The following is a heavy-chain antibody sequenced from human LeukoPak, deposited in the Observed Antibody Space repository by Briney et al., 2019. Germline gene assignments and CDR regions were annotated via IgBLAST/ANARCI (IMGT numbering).Heavy chain of an antibody. CDR1: GFTFSGSA. Sequence: GGSLRLSCAASGFTFSGSAMHWVRQASGKGLEWIGRIRSKANNYATAYAASMKGRFTISRDDPKNTTYLQMNSLKNEDTAVYYCSRRPNYYDSSGHNDALDIWGQGTMVTVSS. V-gene: IGHV3-73*01. CDR2: IRSKANNYAT. D-gene: IGHD3-22*01. J-gene: IGHJ3*02. CDR3: SRRPNYYDSSGHNDALDI.